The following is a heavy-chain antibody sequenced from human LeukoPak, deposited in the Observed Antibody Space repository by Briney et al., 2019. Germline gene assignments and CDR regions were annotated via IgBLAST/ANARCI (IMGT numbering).Heavy chain of an antibody. J-gene: IGHJ4*02. CDR2: INRDGTEK. Sequence: GGSLRLSCAPSGFNFSDSRMTWVRQAPGKGLQLLANINRDGTEKHFLDSVEGRFTISRDNAKKSLYLLMNSLRPQDTAVYFCVRGDWYFESWGQGTLVTVSS. D-gene: IGHD2-21*01. CDR3: VRGDWYFES. CDR1: GFNFSDSR. V-gene: IGHV3-7*04.